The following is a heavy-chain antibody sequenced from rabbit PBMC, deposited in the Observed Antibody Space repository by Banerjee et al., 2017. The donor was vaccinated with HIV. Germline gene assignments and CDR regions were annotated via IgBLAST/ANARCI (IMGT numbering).Heavy chain of an antibody. D-gene: IGHD1-1*01. CDR1: GFTISSSWW. V-gene: IGHV1S40*01. CDR2: IYRDYGST. CDR3: ARWYIFYGMDL. J-gene: IGHJ6*01. Sequence: QSLEESGGDLVKPGASLTLTCTASGFTISSSWWICWVRQAPGKGLEWIACIYRDYGSTWYASWAKGRFTISKTSSTTVTLQMTSLTVADTATYFCARWYIFYGMDLWGPGTLVTVS.